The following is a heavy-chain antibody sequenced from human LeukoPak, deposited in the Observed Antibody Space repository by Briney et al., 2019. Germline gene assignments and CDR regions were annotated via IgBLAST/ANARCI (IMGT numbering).Heavy chain of an antibody. V-gene: IGHV4-34*08. CDR3: ANLYYDFWSGYYNGPYFDY. J-gene: IGHJ4*02. D-gene: IGHD3-3*01. Sequence: SETLSLTCAVYGGTFSGYYWSWIRQPPGKGLEWIGEINYSGSTNYNPSLKSRVTISVDTSKNQFSLKLSSVTAADTAVYYCANLYYDFWSGYYNGPYFDYWGQGTLVTVSS. CDR1: GGTFSGYY. CDR2: INYSGST.